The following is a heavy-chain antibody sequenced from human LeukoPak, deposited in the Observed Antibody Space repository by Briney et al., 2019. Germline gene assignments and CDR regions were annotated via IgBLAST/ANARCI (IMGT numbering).Heavy chain of an antibody. D-gene: IGHD4-17*01. J-gene: IGHJ4*02. Sequence: GASVKVSCKASGYTLTSYAIHWVRQAPGQGLEWMGWINPNSGGTKYAQKFQGRVTMTRDTSITTAYMELSRLRSDDTAVYYCATSHTTYADYEPPDYWGQGTLVTVSS. CDR2: INPNSGGT. CDR3: ATSHTTYADYEPPDY. V-gene: IGHV1-2*02. CDR1: GYTLTSYA.